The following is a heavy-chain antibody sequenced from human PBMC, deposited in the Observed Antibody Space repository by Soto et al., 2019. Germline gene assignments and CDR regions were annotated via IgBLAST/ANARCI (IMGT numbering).Heavy chain of an antibody. Sequence: EVQVVESGGGLVQPGGYLRLSCAASGFTFSAYAMHWVRQAPGKGLEYVSAITSVGLSTYYANSVKGRFTISRDNSKNTLYLQMGRLRAEDMAVYYCARDVGGPLPSIMDVWGQGTTVTVSS. D-gene: IGHD2-15*01. CDR3: ARDVGGPLPSIMDV. CDR2: ITSVGLST. J-gene: IGHJ6*02. V-gene: IGHV3-64*01. CDR1: GFTFSAYA.